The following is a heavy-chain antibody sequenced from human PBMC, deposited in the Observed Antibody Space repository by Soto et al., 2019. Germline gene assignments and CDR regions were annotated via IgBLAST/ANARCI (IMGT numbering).Heavy chain of an antibody. J-gene: IGHJ4*02. CDR3: TAWNSGSQTDY. Sequence: QVHLVESGGGVVQPGGSLRLSCAASGFTINRNDMYWVRQAPGKGLEWVAVMSFDGNHQHYADSVKGRFTISRDNSKNTLSLEMNSLRRDDTAVYYCTAWNSGSQTDYWGQGTLVTVSS. CDR1: GFTINRND. CDR2: MSFDGNHQ. D-gene: IGHD1-26*01. V-gene: IGHV3-30*03.